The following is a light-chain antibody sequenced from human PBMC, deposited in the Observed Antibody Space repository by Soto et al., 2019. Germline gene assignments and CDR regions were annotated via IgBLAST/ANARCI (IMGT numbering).Light chain of an antibody. CDR2: DAS. CDR1: QSISTR. V-gene: IGKV1-5*01. CDR3: QQYNSYST. J-gene: IGKJ1*01. Sequence: DIPLSQSPSTLSASDWDRVPITSRASQSISTRLAWYQQKPGKAPKLLIYDASSLESGVPSRFSGSASGTEFTPTISSLQPDDFATYYCQQYNSYSTFGQGTKVDNK.